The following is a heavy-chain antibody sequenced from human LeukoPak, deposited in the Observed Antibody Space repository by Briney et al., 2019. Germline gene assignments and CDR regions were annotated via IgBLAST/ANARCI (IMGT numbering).Heavy chain of an antibody. CDR3: ARHNFGYDY. D-gene: IGHD3-10*01. Sequence: GGSLRLSCAASGFTFRNYWMHWVRQAPGKGLVWVSHIHSDGSSTSYADSVQGRFTISRDNAKNTLYLQMNSLRAEDTGVYYCARHNFGYDYWGQGTMVSVSS. CDR2: IHSDGSST. V-gene: IGHV3-74*01. CDR1: GFTFRNYW. J-gene: IGHJ4*02.